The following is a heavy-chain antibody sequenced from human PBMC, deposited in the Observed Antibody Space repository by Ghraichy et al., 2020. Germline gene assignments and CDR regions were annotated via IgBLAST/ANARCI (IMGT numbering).Heavy chain of an antibody. J-gene: IGHJ4*02. CDR1: GGSVSSSSSY. V-gene: IGHV4-39*01. CDR2: NSYSGGT. D-gene: IGHD6-19*01. CDR3: ARHEVRGLAVPET. Sequence: SETLSLTCTVSGGSVSSSSSYWGWIRQAPGKGLEWIGTNSYSGGTYSKPSLKSRVTISVDTSKNQFSLQLSSVTAADTALYFCARHEVRGLAVPETWGQGTLVTVSS.